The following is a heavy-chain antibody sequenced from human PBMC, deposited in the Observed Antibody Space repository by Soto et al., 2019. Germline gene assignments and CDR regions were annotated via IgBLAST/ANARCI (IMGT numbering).Heavy chain of an antibody. CDR2: ISYDGSNK. D-gene: IGHD2-2*01. V-gene: IGHV3-30*18. J-gene: IGHJ6*02. CDR1: GFTFSNYG. CDR3: AKAVGYCSSTSCRDYYFYYGMDV. Sequence: PVGSLRLSCAASGFTFSNYGMHWVRQAPGKGLEWVAVISYDGSNKYYADSVKGRFTISRDNSKNTLYLQMNSLRPEDTAVYYCAKAVGYCSSTSCRDYYFYYGMDVWGQGTTVTVSS.